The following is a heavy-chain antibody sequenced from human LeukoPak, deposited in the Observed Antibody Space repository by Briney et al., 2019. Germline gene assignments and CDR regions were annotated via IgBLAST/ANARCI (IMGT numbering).Heavy chain of an antibody. V-gene: IGHV5-51*01. Sequence: GESLKISCKGSGYSFTSYWIGWVRQMPGKGLEWMGIIYPGDSDTRYSPSFQGQVTISADKSISTAYLQWSSLKASDTAMYYCARRARATAMVTRGYYFDYWGQGTLVTVSS. CDR2: IYPGDSDT. CDR3: ARRARATAMVTRGYYFDY. J-gene: IGHJ4*02. D-gene: IGHD5-18*01. CDR1: GYSFTSYW.